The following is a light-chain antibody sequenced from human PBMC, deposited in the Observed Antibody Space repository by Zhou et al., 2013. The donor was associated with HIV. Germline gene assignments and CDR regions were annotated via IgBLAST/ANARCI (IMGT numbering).Light chain of an antibody. Sequence: DIQMTQSPSSLSASVGDRVTITCRASQSINTYLNWYQQKLGKAPKLLIHAASSLQSGVPSRFSGSGSGTDFTLTINSLQPEDFATYYCQQSYSTPWTFGQGTKVEIK. CDR2: AAS. J-gene: IGKJ1*01. CDR3: QQSYSTPWT. V-gene: IGKV1-39*01. CDR1: QSINTY.